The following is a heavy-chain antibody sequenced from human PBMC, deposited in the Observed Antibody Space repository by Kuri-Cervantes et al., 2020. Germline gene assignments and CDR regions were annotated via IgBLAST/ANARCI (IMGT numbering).Heavy chain of an antibody. CDR3: ASLLRSGANY. CDR1: GFAFSNYA. CDR2: ISGSGGST. D-gene: IGHD3-10*01. V-gene: IGHV3-23*01. Sequence: GGSLRLSCAAPGFAFSNYAMSWIRQAPGKGLEWVSTISGSGGSTYYADSVKGRFTISRDNSKNTLYLQMNSLRAEDTAVYYCASLLRSGANYWGQGTLVTVSS. J-gene: IGHJ4*02.